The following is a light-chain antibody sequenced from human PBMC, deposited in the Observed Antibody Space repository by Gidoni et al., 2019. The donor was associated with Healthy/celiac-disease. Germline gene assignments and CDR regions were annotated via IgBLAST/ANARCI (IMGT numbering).Light chain of an antibody. Sequence: EIVLTQSPATLSLSPGERATLSCRASQSVSSYFAGYQQKPGQAPRLLIYDASNRATGIPARFSGSGSWTDFTLTISSLEPEDFAVDYCQQRSNWPPITFGQGTRLEIK. J-gene: IGKJ5*01. CDR3: QQRSNWPPIT. V-gene: IGKV3-11*01. CDR2: DAS. CDR1: QSVSSY.